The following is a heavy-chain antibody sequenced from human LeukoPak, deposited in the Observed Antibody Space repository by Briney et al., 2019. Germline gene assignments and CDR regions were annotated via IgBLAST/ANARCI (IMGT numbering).Heavy chain of an antibody. J-gene: IGHJ4*02. CDR3: ARDGFCDF. D-gene: IGHD3-3*01. Sequence: PGGSLRLSCAASGFNFNTFSMNWVRQAPGKGLEWVSNIRSNGSTTYYADSMKGRFTISRDNAKNSLHLQMNGLRGEDTAVYYCARDGFCDFWGQGTLVTVSS. CDR2: IRSNGSTT. CDR1: GFNFNTFS. V-gene: IGHV3-48*01.